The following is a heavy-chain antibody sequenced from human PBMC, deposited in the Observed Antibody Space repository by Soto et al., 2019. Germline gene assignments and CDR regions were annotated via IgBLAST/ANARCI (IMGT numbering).Heavy chain of an antibody. CDR3: ARPSSGYYYGMDV. Sequence: PGESLKSSGKGSGYSLTSYWIGWVRQMPGKGLEWMGIIYPGDSDTRYSPSFQGQVTISADKSISTAYLQWSSLKASDTAMYYCARPSSGYYYGMDVWGQGTTVTVS. CDR1: GYSLTSYW. J-gene: IGHJ6*02. CDR2: IYPGDSDT. D-gene: IGHD3-22*01. V-gene: IGHV5-51*01.